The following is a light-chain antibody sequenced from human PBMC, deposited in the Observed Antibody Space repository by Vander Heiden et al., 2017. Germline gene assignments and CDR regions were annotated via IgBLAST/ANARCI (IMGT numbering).Light chain of an antibody. V-gene: IGKV1-5*03. Sequence: DVQMTQSPSTLSASVGDRVTITCRASQSISSWLAWYQQKPGKAPNLLIYKASTLESGVPSRFSGSGSGTEFTLTISSLQPDDFATYYCQQDNTLETFGQGTKVEIK. CDR1: QSISSW. CDR2: KAS. CDR3: QQDNTLET. J-gene: IGKJ1*01.